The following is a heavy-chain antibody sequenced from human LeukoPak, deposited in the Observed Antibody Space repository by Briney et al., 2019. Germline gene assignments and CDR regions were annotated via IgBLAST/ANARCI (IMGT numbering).Heavy chain of an antibody. CDR2: INSDGSST. D-gene: IGHD3/OR15-3a*01. CDR1: GFSFDDNA. Sequence: PGGSLRLSCAASGFSFDDNAMYWVRQAPGKGLLWVSRINSDGSSTYYADSVKGRFTTSRDNAKNALHLQMNSLTAEDTAVYYCVLDLFSSFAFDIWGQGTMVTVSS. CDR3: VLDLFSSFAFDI. V-gene: IGHV3-74*01. J-gene: IGHJ3*02.